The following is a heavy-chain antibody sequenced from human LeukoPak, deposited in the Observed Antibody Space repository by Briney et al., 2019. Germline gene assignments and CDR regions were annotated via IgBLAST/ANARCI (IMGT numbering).Heavy chain of an antibody. V-gene: IGHV3-33*01. CDR3: ARDWNYYYYYGMDV. CDR1: GFTFSSYG. CDR2: IWYDGSNK. Sequence: GGSLRLSCAASGFTFSSYGMHWVRQAPGKGLEWVAVIWYDGSNKYYADSVKGRFTISRDNSKNTLYLQMNSLRAEDTAVYYCARDWNYYYYYGMDVWGQGTTVTVSS. J-gene: IGHJ6*02. D-gene: IGHD1-1*01.